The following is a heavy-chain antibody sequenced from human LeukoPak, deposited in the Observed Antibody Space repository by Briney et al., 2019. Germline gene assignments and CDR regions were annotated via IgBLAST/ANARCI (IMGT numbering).Heavy chain of an antibody. CDR1: GFTFSSYS. CDR3: ARAGVPAAIFHWFDP. V-gene: IGHV3-21*04. CDR2: ISSSSNNI. Sequence: GGSLRLSCAASGFTFSSYSMNWVRQAPGKGLEWVSFISSSSNNIYYADSVKGRFTISRDNAKNSLYLQMNSLRAEGTAVYYCARAGVPAAIFHWFDPWGQGTLVTVSS. D-gene: IGHD2-2*01. J-gene: IGHJ5*02.